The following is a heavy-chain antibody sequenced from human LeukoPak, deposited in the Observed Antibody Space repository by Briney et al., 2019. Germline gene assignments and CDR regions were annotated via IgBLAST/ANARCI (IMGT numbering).Heavy chain of an antibody. CDR1: GFTFSYYG. CDR2: IRYDGNDK. D-gene: IGHD3-10*01. J-gene: IGHJ5*02. Sequence: GGSLRLSCAASGFTFSYYGMHWVRQAPSKGLEWVAFIRYDGNDKFYADSVKGRFAISRDTSRNTLYLQMNSLRAEDTAVYYCAKDLMRDRWFGESWGQGTLVTVSS. V-gene: IGHV3-30*02. CDR3: AKDLMRDRWFGES.